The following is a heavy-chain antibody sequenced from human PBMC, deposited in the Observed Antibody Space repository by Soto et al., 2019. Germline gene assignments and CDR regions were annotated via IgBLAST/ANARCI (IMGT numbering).Heavy chain of an antibody. CDR3: ARDGWVYDYSPFDY. J-gene: IGHJ4*02. CDR2: IIPIVGTA. V-gene: IGHV1-69*12. D-gene: IGHD4-4*01. Sequence: QVQLVQSGAEVKKPGSSVKVSCKASGGTFSSYAISWVRQAPGQGLEWMGGIIPIVGTADYAQKFQGRVTITADESTSTAYMELSSLRSEDTAVYSCARDGWVYDYSPFDYWGQGTLVTVSS. CDR1: GGTFSSYA.